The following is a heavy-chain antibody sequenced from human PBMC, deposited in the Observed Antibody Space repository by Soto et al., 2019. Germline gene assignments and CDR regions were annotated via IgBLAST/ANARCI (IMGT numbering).Heavy chain of an antibody. D-gene: IGHD2-2*01. CDR2: IYYSGST. V-gene: IGHV4-39*01. J-gene: IGHJ4*02. Sequence: QLQLQESGPGLVKPSETLSLTCTVSGGSISSSSYYWGWIRQPPGKGLEWIGSIYYSGSTYYNPSLKSRVTTSVDTSKNQFSLKLSSVTAADTAVYYCARLAVVPAALDYWGQGTLVTVSS. CDR1: GGSISSSSYY. CDR3: ARLAVVPAALDY.